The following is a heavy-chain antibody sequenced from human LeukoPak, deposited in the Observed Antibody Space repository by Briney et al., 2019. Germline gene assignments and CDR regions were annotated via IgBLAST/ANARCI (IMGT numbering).Heavy chain of an antibody. CDR2: INHSGST. CDR3: ARTNLLEWSHY. J-gene: IGHJ4*02. Sequence: SETLSLTCAVYGGSFSGYCWSWIRQPPGKGLEWIGEINHSGSTNYNPSLKSRVTISVDTSKNQFSLKLSSVTAADTAVYYCARTNLLEWSHYWGRGTLVTVSS. V-gene: IGHV4-34*01. D-gene: IGHD3-3*01. CDR1: GGSFSGYC.